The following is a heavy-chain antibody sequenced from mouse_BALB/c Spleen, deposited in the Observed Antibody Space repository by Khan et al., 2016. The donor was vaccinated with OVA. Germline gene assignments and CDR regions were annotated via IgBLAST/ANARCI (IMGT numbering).Heavy chain of an antibody. J-gene: IGHJ4*01. Sequence: QIQLVQSGPELQKPGETVKISCKASGYTFTNYGMNWVKQAPGKGLKWMGWINTHTGEATYADDFKGRFALSLETSASTAYLQINSLKNEDTATYFCGRTRDFSYVMVYWGKGTSVTVSS. CDR1: GYTFTNYG. CDR3: GRTRDFSYVMVY. CDR2: INTHTGEA. V-gene: IGHV9-3-1*01.